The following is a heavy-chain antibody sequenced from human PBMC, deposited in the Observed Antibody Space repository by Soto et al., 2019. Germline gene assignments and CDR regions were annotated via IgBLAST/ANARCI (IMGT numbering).Heavy chain of an antibody. J-gene: IGHJ4*02. D-gene: IGHD3-3*01. CDR1: GFTFSSYG. CDR2: IWYDGSNK. Sequence: PGGSLRLSCAASGFTFSSYGMHWVRQAPGKGLEWVAVIWYDGSNKYYADSVKGRFTISRDNSKNTLYLQMNSLRAEDTAVYYCARDRRITIFGAFDYWGQGTLVTVSS. CDR3: ARDRRITIFGAFDY. V-gene: IGHV3-33*01.